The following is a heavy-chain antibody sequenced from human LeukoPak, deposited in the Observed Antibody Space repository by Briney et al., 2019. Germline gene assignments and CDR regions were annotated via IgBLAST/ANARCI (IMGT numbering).Heavy chain of an antibody. Sequence: PGGSLRLSCAASGFIVSSNYMSWVRQAPGKGLEWVSVIYSGGTTYYADSVKGRFTISRDNSKNTLYLQMNSLRAEDTAVYYCARGRARYGGNSGEDAFDIWGQGTMVTVSS. V-gene: IGHV3-53*01. CDR3: ARGRARYGGNSGEDAFDI. D-gene: IGHD4-23*01. J-gene: IGHJ3*02. CDR2: IYSGGTT. CDR1: GFIVSSNY.